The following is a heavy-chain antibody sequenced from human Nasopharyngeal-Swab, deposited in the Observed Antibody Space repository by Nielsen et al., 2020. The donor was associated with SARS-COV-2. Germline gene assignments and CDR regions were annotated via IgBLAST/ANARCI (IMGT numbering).Heavy chain of an antibody. J-gene: IGHJ4*02. Sequence: WIRQPPGEALEWLALIDWDDDKYYSTSLKTRLTISKDTSKNQVVLTMTNMDPVDTATYYCARTAVAGDFDYWGQGTLVTVSS. V-gene: IGHV2-70*01. D-gene: IGHD6-19*01. CDR2: IDWDDDK. CDR3: ARTAVAGDFDY.